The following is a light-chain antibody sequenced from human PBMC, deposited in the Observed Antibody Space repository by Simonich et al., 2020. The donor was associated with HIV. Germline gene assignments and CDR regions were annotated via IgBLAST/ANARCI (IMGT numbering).Light chain of an antibody. CDR3: QQYANSPRT. V-gene: IGKV3D-15*02. CDR2: DAS. Sequence: EIVMTQSPATLSVSPGERATLSCRASQSVSSNLAWYQQKPGQAPRLLIYDASTRATGIPARFSGSGSGTEFTLTISSLQSEDFAVYYCQQYANSPRTFGQGTKVEIK. J-gene: IGKJ1*01. CDR1: QSVSSN.